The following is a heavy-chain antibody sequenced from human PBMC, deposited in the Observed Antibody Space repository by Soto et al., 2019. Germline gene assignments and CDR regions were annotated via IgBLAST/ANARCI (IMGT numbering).Heavy chain of an antibody. CDR3: AKERLEWELLDYFDY. CDR2: ISGSGGST. D-gene: IGHD1-26*01. CDR1: GFTFSSYA. J-gene: IGHJ4*02. Sequence: VGSLRLSCAASGFTFSSYAMSWVRQAPGKGLEWVSAISGSGGSTYYADSVKGRFTISRDNSKNTLYLQMNSLRAEDTAVYYCAKERLEWELLDYFDYWGQGTLVTVSS. V-gene: IGHV3-23*01.